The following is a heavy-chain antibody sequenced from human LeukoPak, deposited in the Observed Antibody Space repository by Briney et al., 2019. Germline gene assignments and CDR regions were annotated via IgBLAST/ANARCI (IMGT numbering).Heavy chain of an antibody. J-gene: IGHJ4*02. CDR2: IYTSGST. CDR3: VRDQGFLAY. CDR1: GGSINSYY. D-gene: IGHD3-3*01. Sequence: SETLSLTCTVSGGSINSYYWVCIRQPAGKGLEWISRIYTSGSTNYNPSLKSRVTMSVDTSKNQFSLNLTSVTAADTAVYYCVRDQGFLAYWGQGTLVTVSS. V-gene: IGHV4-4*07.